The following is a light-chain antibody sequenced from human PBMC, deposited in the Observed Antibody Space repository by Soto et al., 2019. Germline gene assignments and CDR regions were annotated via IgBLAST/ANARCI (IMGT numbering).Light chain of an antibody. V-gene: IGLV2-23*02. J-gene: IGLJ2*01. Sequence: QSALTQPASVSGSPGQSITISCTGTTSDVGGYNLVSWYQQYPGKAPRLMIYEDIERPSGVSNRFSGSKSGNTASLTISGLQTEDEADYYCCSYAGGSSVVFGGGTKVTVL. CDR3: CSYAGGSSVV. CDR2: EDI. CDR1: TSDVGGYNL.